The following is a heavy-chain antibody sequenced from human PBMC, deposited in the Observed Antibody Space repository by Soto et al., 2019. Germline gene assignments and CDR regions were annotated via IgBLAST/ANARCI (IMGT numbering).Heavy chain of an antibody. D-gene: IGHD2-2*01. CDR3: AKDAPDIVVVPDPQPFDY. J-gene: IGHJ4*02. CDR1: GFTFCSYA. Sequence: PGGPLRLSCAASGFTFCSYAMSWVRQAPGKGLERVSAISGSGGSTYYADSVKGRFTISRDNSKNTLYLQMNSLRAEDTAVYYCAKDAPDIVVVPDPQPFDYWGQGTLVTVSS. V-gene: IGHV3-23*01. CDR2: ISGSGGST.